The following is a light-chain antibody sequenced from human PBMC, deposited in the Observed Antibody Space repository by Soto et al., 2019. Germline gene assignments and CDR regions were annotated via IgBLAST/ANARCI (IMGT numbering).Light chain of an antibody. Sequence: EIVMTQSPATLSVSPGERATLSCRASQSVSGNLAWYQQKPGQAPSVLIYGVSTRAAGIPARFSGSGSGTEFTLTISSLQSEDFAVYYCQQYNKWPLTFGGGTKVEIK. CDR3: QQYNKWPLT. V-gene: IGKV3-15*01. J-gene: IGKJ4*01. CDR2: GVS. CDR1: QSVSGN.